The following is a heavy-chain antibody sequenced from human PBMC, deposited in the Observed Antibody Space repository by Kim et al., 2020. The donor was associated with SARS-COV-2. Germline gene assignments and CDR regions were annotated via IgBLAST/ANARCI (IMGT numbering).Heavy chain of an antibody. V-gene: IGHV3-7*01. D-gene: IGHD6-19*01. CDR2: IKQDGSEK. J-gene: IGHJ6*02. CDR1: GFTFSSYW. CDR3: ARDPTSYIAVAGKTYYYYYGMDV. Sequence: GGSLRLSCAASGFTFSSYWMSWVRQAPGKGLEWVANIKQDGSEKYYVDSVKGRFTISRDNAKNSLYLQMNSLRAEDTAVYYCARDPTSYIAVAGKTYYYYYGMDVWGQGTTVTVSS.